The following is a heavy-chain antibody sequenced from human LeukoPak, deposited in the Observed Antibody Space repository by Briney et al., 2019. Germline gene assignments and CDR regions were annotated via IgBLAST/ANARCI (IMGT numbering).Heavy chain of an antibody. CDR2: IIPIFGTA. CDR1: GGTFSSYA. V-gene: IGHV1-69*06. D-gene: IGHD5-12*01. Sequence: ASVKVSCKASGGTFSSYAISWVRQAPGQGLEWMGGIIPIFGTANYAQKFQGRVTITADKSTSTAYMELRSLRSEDTAVSYCVRDPDSGSGYWGQGTLLTVSS. J-gene: IGHJ4*02. CDR3: VRDPDSGSGY.